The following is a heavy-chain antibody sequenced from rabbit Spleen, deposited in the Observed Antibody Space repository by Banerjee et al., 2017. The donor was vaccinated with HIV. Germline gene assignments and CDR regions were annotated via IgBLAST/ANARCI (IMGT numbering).Heavy chain of an antibody. V-gene: IGHV1S45*01. J-gene: IGHJ3*01. CDR3: ARGPNYADNPYDITRLDL. D-gene: IGHD4-2*01. CDR1: GFTLSISYW. Sequence: EESGRGLVQPEGSLTLTCTASGFTLSISYWICWVRQAPGKGLEWVGCIKTGGTGTTYYASWAKGRFTVSKTSSTTVTLQMTSLTAADTATYFCARGPNYADNPYDITRLDLWGQGTLVTVS. CDR2: IKTGGTGTT.